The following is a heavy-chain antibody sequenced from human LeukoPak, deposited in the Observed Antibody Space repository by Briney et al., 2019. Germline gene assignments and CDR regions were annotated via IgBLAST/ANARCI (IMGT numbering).Heavy chain of an antibody. CDR1: GGSISSYY. V-gene: IGHV4-59*01. D-gene: IGHD4-17*01. CDR3: ARGGGYGDSGDY. J-gene: IGHJ4*02. Sequence: SETLSLTCTVSGGSISSYYWSWIRQPPGKGLEWIGYIYYSGSTNYNPSLKSRVTISVDTSKNQFSLKLSSVTAADTAVYYCARGGGYGDSGDYWVQGTLVTVSS. CDR2: IYYSGST.